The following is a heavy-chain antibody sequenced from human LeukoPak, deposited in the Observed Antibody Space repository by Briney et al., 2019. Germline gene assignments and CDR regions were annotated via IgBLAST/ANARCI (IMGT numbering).Heavy chain of an antibody. CDR3: ARALQEGLWFGVHDY. V-gene: IGHV3-48*01. J-gene: IGHJ4*02. Sequence: AGGSLRLSCAASGFTFSSYSMNWVRQAPGKGLEWVSYISSSSSTIYYADSVKGRFSISRDNSKNTLYLQLNSLRVEDTAVYYCARALQEGLWFGVHDYWGQGTLVTVSS. CDR1: GFTFSSYS. D-gene: IGHD3-10*01. CDR2: ISSSSSTI.